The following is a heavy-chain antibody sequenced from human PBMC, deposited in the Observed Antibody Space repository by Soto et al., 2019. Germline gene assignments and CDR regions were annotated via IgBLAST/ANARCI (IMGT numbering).Heavy chain of an antibody. CDR3: TVWGSGNDFGAA. J-gene: IGHJ4*02. D-gene: IGHD3-10*01. CDR2: SKNKADSYTT. V-gene: IGHV3-72*01. CDR1: GFTFSDHY. Sequence: EVQLVDSGGGLVQPGGSLRLSCAASGFTFSDHYMDWVRQAPGKGLEWVRRSKNKADSYTTEYAASVKGRFTISRDGSKNSLFLQMNSLKTEDTAVYYCTVWGSGNDFGAAWGQGILVTVSS.